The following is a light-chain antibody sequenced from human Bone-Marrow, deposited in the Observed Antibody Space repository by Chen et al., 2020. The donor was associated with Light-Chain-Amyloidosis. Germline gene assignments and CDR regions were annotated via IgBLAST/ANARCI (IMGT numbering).Light chain of an antibody. V-gene: IGKV3-20*01. Sequence: EIVLTQSPGTLSLSPGEGANLSCRASQTISSNYLTWYQQKFGQAPRLLIYGSSSRATGIPARFTGSGSGTDFTLTINRLGPEDFAMYYCQQYGTSPLTFGGGTKVEIK. CDR3: QQYGTSPLT. CDR1: QTISSNY. J-gene: IGKJ4*01. CDR2: GSS.